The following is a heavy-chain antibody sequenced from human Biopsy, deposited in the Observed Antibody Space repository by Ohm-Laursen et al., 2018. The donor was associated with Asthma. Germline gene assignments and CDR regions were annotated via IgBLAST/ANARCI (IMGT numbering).Heavy chain of an antibody. Sequence: LRLSCTASGFAVSRDHMFWVRQAPGKGLEWIGSIYYSGRTYYNPSLESRVTISADTSKNHFSLKVTSVTAADTAVYYCARAVSSSSYWYFDLWGRGDLVTVSS. D-gene: IGHD6-6*01. J-gene: IGHJ2*01. CDR2: IYYSGRT. V-gene: IGHV4-39*02. CDR1: GFAVSRDH. CDR3: ARAVSSSSYWYFDL.